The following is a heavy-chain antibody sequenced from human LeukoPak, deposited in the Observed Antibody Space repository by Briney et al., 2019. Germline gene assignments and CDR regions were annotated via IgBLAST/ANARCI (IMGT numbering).Heavy chain of an antibody. J-gene: IGHJ4*02. Sequence: GGSLRLSCAASGFTFSSHWMYWVRQAPGKGLEWVSGISGSGGRTYYADSVKGRFTISRDNSKNTLYLQMNSLRAEDTALYYCAKTRYDSGGFPFDYWGQGNLVTVSS. CDR1: GFTFSSHW. CDR3: AKTRYDSGGFPFDY. V-gene: IGHV3-23*01. CDR2: ISGSGGRT. D-gene: IGHD3-22*01.